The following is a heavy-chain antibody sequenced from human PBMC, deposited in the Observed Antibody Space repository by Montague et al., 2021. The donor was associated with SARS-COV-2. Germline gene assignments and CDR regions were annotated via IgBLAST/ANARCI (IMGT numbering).Heavy chain of an antibody. CDR2: IYYSGST. Sequence: SETLSLTCTVSGGSISSSSYYWGWIRQPPGKGLEWIGSIYYSGSTYYNPSLKSRVTISVDTSKNQFSLKLSSVTAADTAVYYCARTGSLRGSSWLSKYWYFDLWGRGSLVTVSS. CDR1: GGSISSSSYY. CDR3: ARTGSLRGSSWLSKYWYFDL. V-gene: IGHV4-39*01. J-gene: IGHJ2*01. D-gene: IGHD6-13*01.